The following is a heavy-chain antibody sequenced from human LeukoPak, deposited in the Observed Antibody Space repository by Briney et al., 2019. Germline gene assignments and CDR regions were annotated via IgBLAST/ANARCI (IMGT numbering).Heavy chain of an antibody. CDR3: AKHLTATNTYIFFGLDV. Sequence: GGSLRLSCAATGFSFKDYGMHWVRQPPGKALEWVSAINWNGGGTDYADSVKGRFTISRDNAKNSLYLQLSSLRPEDTALYYCAKHLTATNTYIFFGLDVWGQGTSVTVSS. V-gene: IGHV3-9*01. CDR1: GFSFKDYG. D-gene: IGHD1-26*01. J-gene: IGHJ6*02. CDR2: INWNGGGT.